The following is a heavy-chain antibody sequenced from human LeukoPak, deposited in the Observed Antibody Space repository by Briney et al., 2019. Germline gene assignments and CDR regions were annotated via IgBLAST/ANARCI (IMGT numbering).Heavy chain of an antibody. D-gene: IGHD6-19*01. Sequence: GRSLRLSCAASGFTFSSYGMHWVRQAPGKGLEWVAVIWYDGSNKYYADSVKGRFTISRDNSKNTLYLQMNSLRAEDTAVYYCARDSVAGTGGGYFDYWGQGTLVTVSS. V-gene: IGHV3-33*01. CDR1: GFTFSSYG. CDR3: ARDSVAGTGGGYFDY. J-gene: IGHJ4*02. CDR2: IWYDGSNK.